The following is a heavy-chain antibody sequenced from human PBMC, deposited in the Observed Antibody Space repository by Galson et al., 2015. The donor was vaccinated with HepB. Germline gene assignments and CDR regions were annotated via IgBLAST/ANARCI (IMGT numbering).Heavy chain of an antibody. Sequence: SETLSLTCIVSGASVRSGSYYWSWIRQPPGKGLEWIGYIYYSGSTTYNASLESRVSMSVDTSKNQFSLNLNSVTAADTAVYYCARGRSDMWLLQAPLDQWGQGTLVTVSS. CDR1: GASVRSGSYY. J-gene: IGHJ4*02. CDR2: IYYSGST. D-gene: IGHD2-15*01. CDR3: ARGRSDMWLLQAPLDQ. V-gene: IGHV4-61*01.